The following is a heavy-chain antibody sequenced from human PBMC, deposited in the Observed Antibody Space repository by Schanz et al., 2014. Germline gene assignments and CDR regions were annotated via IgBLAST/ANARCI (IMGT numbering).Heavy chain of an antibody. CDR1: GFTFSSYA. J-gene: IGHJ4*02. V-gene: IGHV3-23*01. Sequence: EVQLLESGGGLVQPGGSLRLSCAASGFTFSSYAMSWVRQAPGKGLEWVSALSGSGGSTYYAGSVKGRFTISRDNSKNTLYLQMNSLRAEDTAVYFCARAHGNNWYGKGLDYWGQGTQVTVSS. CDR3: ARAHGNNWYGKGLDY. CDR2: LSGSGGST. D-gene: IGHD1-1*01.